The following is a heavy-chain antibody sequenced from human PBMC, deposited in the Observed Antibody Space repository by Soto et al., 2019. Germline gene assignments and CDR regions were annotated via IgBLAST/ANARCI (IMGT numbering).Heavy chain of an antibody. CDR2: INHSGST. J-gene: IGHJ4*02. V-gene: IGHV4-34*01. D-gene: IGHD3-22*01. Sequence: SETLSLTCAVYGGSFSGYYWSWIRQPPGKGLEWIGEINHSGSTNYNPSLKSRVTISVDTSKNQFSLKLGSVTAADTAVYYCARGSDDSSGYGDYWGQGTLVTVSS. CDR1: GGSFSGYY. CDR3: ARGSDDSSGYGDY.